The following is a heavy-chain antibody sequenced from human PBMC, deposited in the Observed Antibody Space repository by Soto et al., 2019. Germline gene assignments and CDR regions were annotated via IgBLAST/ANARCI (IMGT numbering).Heavy chain of an antibody. J-gene: IGHJ5*01. CDR3: ARHTTFASASLRFDP. Sequence: PXEAVKISWQGSGYSCNSFWIDLVRQKPGQGLEWMGRIYPYDSDTRYSPSFQDQVTISADKSINTAYLQWSSLKASDTAMYYCARHTTFASASLRFDPWGQGTLVTVSS. CDR2: IYPYDSDT. D-gene: IGHD3-10*01. CDR1: GYSCNSFW. V-gene: IGHV5-51*01.